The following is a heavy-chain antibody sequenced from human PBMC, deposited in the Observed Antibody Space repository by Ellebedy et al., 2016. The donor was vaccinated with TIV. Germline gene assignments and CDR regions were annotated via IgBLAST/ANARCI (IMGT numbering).Heavy chain of an antibody. CDR1: EFAFETDW. Sequence: GESLKISCAASEFAFETDWMTWVRQAPGKGLEWVANINQEGSAKSYVDSVKGRFTIFRDNAKSSLYLQMNSLRAEDTAVYYCARGGATSSRYWRNWGQGALVTVSS. CDR2: INQEGSAK. CDR3: ARGGATSSRYWRN. V-gene: IGHV3-7*01. D-gene: IGHD2-2*01. J-gene: IGHJ4*02.